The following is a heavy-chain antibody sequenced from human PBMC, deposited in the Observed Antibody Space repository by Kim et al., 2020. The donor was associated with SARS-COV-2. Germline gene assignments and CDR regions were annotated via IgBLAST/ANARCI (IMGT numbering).Heavy chain of an antibody. CDR1: GFSFSDSA. CDR3: ARRNTPTNLRFER. V-gene: IGHV3-73*01. Sequence: GGSLRLSCAASGFSFSDSAMHWVRQASGKGLEWVGRITRKANNYATAYAASVKGRFTISRDDSKNTEDLQMNSLKTEDTAGYYCARRNTPTNLRFERWGRGTLLTFSS. D-gene: IGHD2-8*01. CDR2: ITRKANNYAT. J-gene: IGHJ2*01.